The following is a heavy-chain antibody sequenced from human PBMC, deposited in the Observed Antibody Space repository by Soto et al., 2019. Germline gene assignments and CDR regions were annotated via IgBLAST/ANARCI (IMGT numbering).Heavy chain of an antibody. CDR3: ARIAGASRGNDY. CDR2: TYYRSKWSY. Sequence: SQTLSLTSAISGDSVSSNSAAWNWIRQSPSGGLEWLGRTYYRSKWSYDYAVSVQSRININPDTSKHQFSLQLSAVTPEDTAMYYCARIAGASRGNDYRGQAPLFTASS. D-gene: IGHD6-13*01. J-gene: IGHJ4*02. CDR1: GDSVSSNSAA. V-gene: IGHV6-1*01.